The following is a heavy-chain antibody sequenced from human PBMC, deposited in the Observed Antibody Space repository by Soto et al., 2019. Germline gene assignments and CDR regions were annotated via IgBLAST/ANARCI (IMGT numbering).Heavy chain of an antibody. CDR1: GFTFSAYD. V-gene: IGHV3-13*05. Sequence: EVQLVESGGGVVQPGESLRLSCAASGFTFSAYDMHWVLQTTGKGLEWVSAIGAADDPYYLGSVKGRFTIARENAKNSLYLQLNSLRAEETAVYYCARAYSGRLPRRAYYYFAMDVWGQGTTVTVSS. D-gene: IGHD2-15*01. CDR3: ARAYSGRLPRRAYYYFAMDV. J-gene: IGHJ6*02. CDR2: IGAADDP.